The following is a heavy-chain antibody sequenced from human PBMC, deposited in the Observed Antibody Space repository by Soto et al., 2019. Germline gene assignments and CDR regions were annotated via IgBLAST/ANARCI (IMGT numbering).Heavy chain of an antibody. CDR2: ISYDGNNE. J-gene: IGHJ4*02. V-gene: IGHV3-30*18. D-gene: IGHD3-22*01. Sequence: GGSLRLSCAASGFIFSAYGIHWVRQAPGKGLEWVAVISYDGNNEHYADSVKGRFTTSRDNSKNTLFLQMSSLGAEDTAVYYCAKDTYYHDTTGYYVFDYWGQGTLVTVSS. CDR3: AKDTYYHDTTGYYVFDY. CDR1: GFIFSAYG.